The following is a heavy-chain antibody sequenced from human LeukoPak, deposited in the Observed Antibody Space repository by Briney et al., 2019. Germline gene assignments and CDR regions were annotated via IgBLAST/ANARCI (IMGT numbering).Heavy chain of an antibody. CDR1: RFTFTDYA. CDR3: AKGTVWGVRAFDL. J-gene: IGHJ3*01. CDR2: ICGSDGNT. D-gene: IGHD7-27*01. Sequence: GGSLRLSCAASRFTFTDYAMNWVRQAPGKGLEWVSAICGSDGNTYYADSVKGRFTISRDNSKNTLYLQMNSLRAEDTAVYYCAKGTVWGVRAFDLWGQGTMVTVSS. V-gene: IGHV3-23*01.